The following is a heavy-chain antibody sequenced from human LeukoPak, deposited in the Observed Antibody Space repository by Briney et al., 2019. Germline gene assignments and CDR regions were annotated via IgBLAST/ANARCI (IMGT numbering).Heavy chain of an antibody. J-gene: IGHJ3*02. CDR3: ARHCCSGPAKRVFDI. Sequence: SETRSLTCTVSGGSIISSDYHWGWVRQPPGKGLEWIGTISYSGNTDYNPSLRSRVTVSVDTSNNQFSLRLGSVTAADTAVYHCARHCCSGPAKRVFDIWGQGTMVTVSS. D-gene: IGHD2-15*01. CDR2: ISYSGNT. V-gene: IGHV4-39*01. CDR1: GGSIISSDYH.